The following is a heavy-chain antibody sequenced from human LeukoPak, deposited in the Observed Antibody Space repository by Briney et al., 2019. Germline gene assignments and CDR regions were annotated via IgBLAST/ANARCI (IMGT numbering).Heavy chain of an antibody. CDR2: IYYSGST. Sequence: SGTLSLTCSVSGGSISSYYWSWIRQPPGKRLEWIGYIYYSGSTNYNPSLKSRVTISLDTSKNQFSLKLRSVTAADTAVYYCARGDSSGLAPFDYWGQGTLVTVSS. CDR3: ARGDSSGLAPFDY. J-gene: IGHJ4*02. D-gene: IGHD3-22*01. V-gene: IGHV4-59*08. CDR1: GGSISSYY.